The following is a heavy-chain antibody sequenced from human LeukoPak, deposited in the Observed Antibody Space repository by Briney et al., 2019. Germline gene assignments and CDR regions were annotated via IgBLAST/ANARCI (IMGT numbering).Heavy chain of an antibody. CDR2: IKQDGSEK. V-gene: IGHV3-7*01. CDR1: GFTFSSYW. D-gene: IGHD3-22*01. Sequence: GGSLRLSCAASGFTFSSYWMSWVRQAPGKGLEWVANIKQDGSEKYYVDSVKGRFNISRDNAKNSLYPQMNSLRAEDTAVYYCASYNYYDSSGQIDYWGQGTLVTVSS. J-gene: IGHJ4*02. CDR3: ASYNYYDSSGQIDY.